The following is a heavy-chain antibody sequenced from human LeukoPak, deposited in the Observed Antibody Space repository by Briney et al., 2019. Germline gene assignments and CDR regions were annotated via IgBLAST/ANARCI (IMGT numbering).Heavy chain of an antibody. CDR1: SGSISSGSSY. Sequence: SETLSLTCSVSSGSISSGSSYWNWIRQPAGKGLEWIGHIYTSGSTHYNPSLKSRATISADTSKNQFSLNLSSVTAAGTAVYFCARGGDYDVLTGYHYYFDYWGQGTLVTVSS. V-gene: IGHV4-61*09. CDR3: ARGGDYDVLTGYHYYFDY. D-gene: IGHD3-9*01. CDR2: IYTSGST. J-gene: IGHJ4*02.